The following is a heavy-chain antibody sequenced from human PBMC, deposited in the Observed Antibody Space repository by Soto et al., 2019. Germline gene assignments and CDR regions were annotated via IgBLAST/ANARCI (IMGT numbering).Heavy chain of an antibody. V-gene: IGHV3-64*01. D-gene: IGHD1-7*01. CDR2: ISSNGGTT. J-gene: IGHJ4*02. Sequence: EVQLAESGGGMVQPGGSLRLSCVASGFTFSSYDMHWVRQAPGKGLEYVSSISSNGGTTYYGNSVKGRFTISRDNSKNTLYLQMGCLGAEDMAVYYCVRRVSGNYDYWGQGALVTVSS. CDR1: GFTFSSYD. CDR3: VRRVSGNYDY.